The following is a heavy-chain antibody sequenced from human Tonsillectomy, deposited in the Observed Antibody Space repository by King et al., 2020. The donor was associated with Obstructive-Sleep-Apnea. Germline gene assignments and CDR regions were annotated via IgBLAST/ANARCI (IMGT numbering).Heavy chain of an antibody. CDR2: ITAYNGNT. V-gene: IGHV1-18*04. Sequence: QLVQSGAEVKKPGASVKVSCKASGYTFTSYGITWVRQVPGQGLEWMGWITAYNGNTNYAQKLQGRVTMTTDTSTSTAYMELRSLRSDDTAVYYCARIPLTTVTNSYGMDVWGQGTTVTVSS. J-gene: IGHJ6*02. D-gene: IGHD4-11*01. CDR3: ARIPLTTVTNSYGMDV. CDR1: GYTFTSYG.